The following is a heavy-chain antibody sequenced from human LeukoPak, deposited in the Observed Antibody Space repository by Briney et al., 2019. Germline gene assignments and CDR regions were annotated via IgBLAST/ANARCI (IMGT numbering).Heavy chain of an antibody. V-gene: IGHV4-38-2*02. CDR3: ARANSGSSYSPFDS. D-gene: IGHD1-26*01. J-gene: IGHJ4*02. Sequence: SETLSLTCTVSGYSISSGYYWGWIRQPPGKGLEWIGSIYHNGSIYYNPSLKSRVTISVDTSKNQFSLKLSSVTAADTAVYYCARANSGSSYSPFDSWGQGTLVTVSS. CDR1: GYSISSGYY. CDR2: IYHNGSI.